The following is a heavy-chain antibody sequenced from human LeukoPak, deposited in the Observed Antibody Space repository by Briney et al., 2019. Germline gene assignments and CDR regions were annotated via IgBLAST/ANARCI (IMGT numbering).Heavy chain of an antibody. D-gene: IGHD6-13*01. Sequence: PSETLSLTCTVSGGSIRSGGYYWSWIRQPPGKGLEWIGYIYHSGSTNYNPSLKSRVTISVDKSKNQFSLKLSSVTAADTAVYYCARVSSSRSHPPSDYWGQGTLVTVSS. V-gene: IGHV4-30-2*01. CDR2: IYHSGST. CDR3: ARVSSSRSHPPSDY. J-gene: IGHJ4*02. CDR1: GGSIRSGGYY.